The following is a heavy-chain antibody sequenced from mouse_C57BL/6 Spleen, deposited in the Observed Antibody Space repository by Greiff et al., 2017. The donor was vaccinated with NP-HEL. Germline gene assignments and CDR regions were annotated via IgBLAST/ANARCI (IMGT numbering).Heavy chain of an antibody. CDR2: IYPGDGAT. Sequence: QVQLQQSGAELVKPGASVKISCKASGYAFSSYWMNWVKQRPGKGLEWIGQIYPGDGATNYNGKFKGKATLTADKSSSTAYMQLSSLTSEDSAVYFCAREGGYYGSSYVYWGQGTTLTVSS. CDR1: GYAFSSYW. V-gene: IGHV1-80*01. J-gene: IGHJ2*01. D-gene: IGHD1-1*01. CDR3: AREGGYYGSSYVY.